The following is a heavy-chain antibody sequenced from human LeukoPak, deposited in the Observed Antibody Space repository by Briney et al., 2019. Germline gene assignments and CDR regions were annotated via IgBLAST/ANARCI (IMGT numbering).Heavy chain of an antibody. CDR3: ASSGSSCSSTSCYSPFDY. CDR2: IIPIFGTA. J-gene: IGHJ4*02. D-gene: IGHD2-2*01. CDR1: GGTFSSYA. V-gene: IGHV1-69*13. Sequence: SVKVSCKASGGTFSSYAISWVRQAPGQGLEWMGGIIPIFGTANYAQKFQGRVTITADESTSTAYMELSSLGSEDTAVYYCASSGSSCSSTSCYSPFDYWGQGTLVTVSS.